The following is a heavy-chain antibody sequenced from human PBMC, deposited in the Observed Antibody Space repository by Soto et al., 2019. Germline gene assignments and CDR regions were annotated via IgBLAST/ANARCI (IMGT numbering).Heavy chain of an antibody. CDR1: GDGVSSNSAA. CDR2: AYYRSKWYT. V-gene: IGHV6-1*01. Sequence: SQTLSLTSAISGDGVSSNSAAWNWIRQSPSRGLEWLGRAYYRSKWYTDYAVSVKSRMTINPDTSKNQFSLQLNSVTPEDTAVYYCARHTPGPNFYYGMDVWGQGTTVTVSS. J-gene: IGHJ6*02. CDR3: ARHTPGPNFYYGMDV.